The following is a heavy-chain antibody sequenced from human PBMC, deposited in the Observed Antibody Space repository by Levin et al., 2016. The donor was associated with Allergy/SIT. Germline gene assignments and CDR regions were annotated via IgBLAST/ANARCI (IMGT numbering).Heavy chain of an antibody. CDR1: GFTFRSYE. CDR2: ISTRVSGSTI. Sequence: GESLKISCAASGFTFRSYEMNWVRQAPGKGLEWVSYISTRVSGSTIYYADSVKGRFTISRDDAKNSLDLHMSSLRAEDTAIYYCTRESAMALDYWGQGTLVTVSS. V-gene: IGHV3-48*03. J-gene: IGHJ4*02. CDR3: TRESAMALDY. D-gene: IGHD5-24*01.